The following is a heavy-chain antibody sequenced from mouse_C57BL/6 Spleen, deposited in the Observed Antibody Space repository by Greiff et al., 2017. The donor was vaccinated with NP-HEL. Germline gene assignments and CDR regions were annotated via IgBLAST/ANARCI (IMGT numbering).Heavy chain of an antibody. CDR3: ARQGITTVPMDY. Sequence: EVMLVESGGGLVQPGGSLKLSCAASGFTFSDYGMAWVRQAPRKGPEWVAFISNLAYSIYYADTVTGRFTISRENAKNTLYLEMSSLRSEDTAMYYCARQGITTVPMDYWGQGTSVTVSS. CDR1: GFTFSDYG. CDR2: ISNLAYSI. J-gene: IGHJ4*01. V-gene: IGHV5-15*04. D-gene: IGHD1-1*01.